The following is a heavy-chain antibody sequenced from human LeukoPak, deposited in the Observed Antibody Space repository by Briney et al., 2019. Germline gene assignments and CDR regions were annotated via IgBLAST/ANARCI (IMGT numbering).Heavy chain of an antibody. Sequence: SVKVSCKASGGTFSSYAISWVRQAPGQGLEWMGGIIPIFGTANYAQKFQGRVTITTDESTSTAYMELSSLRSEDTAVYYCARGVAAAGTFGPNYYYYYMDVWGKGTTVAVSS. CDR3: ARGVAAAGTFGPNYYYYYMDV. J-gene: IGHJ6*03. D-gene: IGHD6-13*01. CDR1: GGTFSSYA. V-gene: IGHV1-69*05. CDR2: IIPIFGTA.